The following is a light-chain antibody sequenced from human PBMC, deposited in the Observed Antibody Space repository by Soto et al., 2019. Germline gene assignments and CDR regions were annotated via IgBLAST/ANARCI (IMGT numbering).Light chain of an antibody. CDR3: QQYGNSPS. Sequence: VLTQSPGTLSLSPGDRATLSCRASQRVSGSSLAWYQQKPGQAPRLLIYGASNMPTGVPDRFSGNGSGADFTLTISRLEPEDLAVYHCQQYGNSPSFGQGTKLEI. J-gene: IGKJ2*01. V-gene: IGKV3-20*01. CDR2: GAS. CDR1: QRVSGSS.